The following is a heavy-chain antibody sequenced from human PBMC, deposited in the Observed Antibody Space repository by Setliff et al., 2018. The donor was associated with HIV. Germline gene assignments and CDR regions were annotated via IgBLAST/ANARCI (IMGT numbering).Heavy chain of an antibody. V-gene: IGHV1-69*10. CDR3: TGPRGDEAFDI. D-gene: IGHD3-10*01. Sequence: GASVKVSCKASGGTSSTHAINWVRQAPGQGLEWMGQTISILDITSYAQKLQGRVSITADESTSTFYMELSDLTSADTAVYYCTGPRGDEAFDIWGQGTKVTVSS. J-gene: IGHJ3*02. CDR1: GGTSSTHA. CDR2: TISILDIT.